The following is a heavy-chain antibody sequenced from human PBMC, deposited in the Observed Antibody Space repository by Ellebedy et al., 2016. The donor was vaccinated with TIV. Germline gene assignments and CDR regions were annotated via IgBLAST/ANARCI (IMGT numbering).Heavy chain of an antibody. Sequence: GGSLRLXXAASGFTFSSYAMSWVRQAPGKGLEWVSAISGSGGSTYYADSVKGRFTISRDNSKNTLYLQMNSLRAEDTAVYYCAKEHYYGSGSRFDYWGQGTLVTVSS. J-gene: IGHJ4*02. V-gene: IGHV3-23*01. D-gene: IGHD3-10*01. CDR3: AKEHYYGSGSRFDY. CDR2: ISGSGGST. CDR1: GFTFSSYA.